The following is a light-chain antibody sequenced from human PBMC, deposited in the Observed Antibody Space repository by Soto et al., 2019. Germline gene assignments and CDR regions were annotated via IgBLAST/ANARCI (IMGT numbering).Light chain of an antibody. V-gene: IGKV1-6*01. CDR3: QQHYDYPYT. Sequence: AIQMTQSPSSLSASIGDRVTITCRASQAIRNDLGWYQQKPGKAPKLLIYTASHLQSGVPSRFSGSGSGTDFTLTISSLQADDFATYYCQQHYDYPYTFGQGTKLEI. CDR2: TAS. J-gene: IGKJ2*01. CDR1: QAIRND.